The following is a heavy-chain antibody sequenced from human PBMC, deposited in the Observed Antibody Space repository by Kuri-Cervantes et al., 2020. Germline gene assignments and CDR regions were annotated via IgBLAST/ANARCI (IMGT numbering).Heavy chain of an antibody. J-gene: IGHJ3*02. CDR3: AKLRGSYFGDAFDI. D-gene: IGHD1-26*01. V-gene: IGHV3-23*01. CDR2: ISGSGGGA. CDR1: GFTFSSYA. Sequence: LSLTCAASGFTFSSYAMSWVRQAPGEGLEWVSAISGSGGGAYYADSVKGRFTISRDNSKNTLYVQMNSLRAEDTALYYCAKLRGSYFGDAFDIWGQGTMVTVSS.